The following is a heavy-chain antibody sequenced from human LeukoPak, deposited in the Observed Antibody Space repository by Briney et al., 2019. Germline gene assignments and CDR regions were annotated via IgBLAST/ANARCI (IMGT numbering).Heavy chain of an antibody. CDR1: GGSISSYY. V-gene: IGHV4-39*01. Sequence: SETLSLTCTVAGGSISSYYWGWLRQPPGKGLEWIGNVYYSGNTYYNPSLKSRVTISVDTSKNQFSLRLSSVTAADTAVYYCARRNVVVPSTMARAFDIWGQGTMVTVSS. J-gene: IGHJ3*02. CDR3: ARRNVVVPSTMARAFDI. D-gene: IGHD2-2*01. CDR2: VYYSGNT.